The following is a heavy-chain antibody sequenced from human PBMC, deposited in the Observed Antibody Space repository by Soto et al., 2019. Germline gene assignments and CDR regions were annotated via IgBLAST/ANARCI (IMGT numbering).Heavy chain of an antibody. CDR3: ARDRSVFVMGGGMDV. Sequence: QVQLVESGGGVVQPGRSLRLSCAASGFTFSSYGMHWVRQAPGKGLEWVAVIWYDGSNKYYADSVKGRFTISRDNSKNTLYLQMNSLGAEDTAVYYCARDRSVFVMGGGMDVWGQGTTVTVSS. CDR1: GFTFSSYG. D-gene: IGHD3-16*02. V-gene: IGHV3-33*01. J-gene: IGHJ6*02. CDR2: IWYDGSNK.